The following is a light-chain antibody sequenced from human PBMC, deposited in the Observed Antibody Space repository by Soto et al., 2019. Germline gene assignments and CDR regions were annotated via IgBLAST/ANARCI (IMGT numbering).Light chain of an antibody. CDR3: QQYNNWPLT. CDR1: QSVGSSY. J-gene: IGKJ1*01. CDR2: GAS. Sequence: ETVLTQSPGTLSLSPGERATLSCRASQSVGSSYLSWYQQKPGQAPRLLIYGASIRATGIPARFSGSGSGTEFTPTISTLQSEDLAVYYCQQYNNWPLTFGQGTKVDIK. V-gene: IGKV3-15*01.